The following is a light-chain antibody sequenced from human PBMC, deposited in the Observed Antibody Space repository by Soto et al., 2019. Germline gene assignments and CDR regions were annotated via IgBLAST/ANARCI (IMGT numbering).Light chain of an antibody. J-gene: IGLJ1*01. CDR3: NSYRNTAARYV. CDR2: DVS. CDR1: SSDVGGYNY. V-gene: IGLV2-14*03. Sequence: QSVLTQPASVSGSPGQSITISCTGTSSDVGGYNYVSWYQHHPGKAPKLIIYDVSNRPSGVSIRFSGSKSGDTASLTISGLRAEDYAEYYCNSYRNTAARYVFGTGTKVTVL.